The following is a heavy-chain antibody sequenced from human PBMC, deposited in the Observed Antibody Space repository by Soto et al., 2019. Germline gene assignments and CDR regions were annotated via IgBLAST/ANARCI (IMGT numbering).Heavy chain of an antibody. V-gene: IGHV1-69*06. CDR3: ARGLTDGCITYFDFYVMDV. CDR1: GGTLNRHG. Sequence: QVQLVQSGAEMKRPGSSVKVSCQASGGTLNRHGISWVRQAPGQGLEWMGGTIPVFGTPKYAQEFQGRVTINVDKSTSTDYMELSGLRSEDTAVYYWARGLTDGCITYFDFYVMDVWGQGTAVTVSS. D-gene: IGHD3-10*01. CDR2: TIPVFGTP. J-gene: IGHJ6*02.